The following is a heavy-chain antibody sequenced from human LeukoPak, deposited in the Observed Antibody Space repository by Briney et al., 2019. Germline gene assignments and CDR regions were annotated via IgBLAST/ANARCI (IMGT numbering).Heavy chain of an antibody. Sequence: GGSLRLSCAASGFTFSSYAMRWVRQAPGKGLEWISSISGSGGSTNSADSVKGRFTISRDNSKNTLYLQMNSMRAEDTAVYCCAGEAYLAGYFDYWGQGTLVTVSS. CDR3: AGEAYLAGYFDY. D-gene: IGHD3-10*01. V-gene: IGHV3-23*01. CDR1: GFTFSSYA. CDR2: ISGSGGST. J-gene: IGHJ4*02.